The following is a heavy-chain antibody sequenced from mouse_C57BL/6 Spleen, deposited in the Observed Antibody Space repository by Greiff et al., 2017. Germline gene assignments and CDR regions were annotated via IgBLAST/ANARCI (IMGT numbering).Heavy chain of an antibody. CDR2: MYPRSGNT. J-gene: IGHJ2*01. Sequence: VQLQQSGAELARPGASVKLSCKASGSTFTSYGISWVKQRTGQGLEWIGVMYPRSGNTYYNEKFKGTATLTADKSSSTAYMELRSLTSEDSAVYFCAIGGRLLSDVDYWGQGTTLTVSS. CDR3: AIGGRLLSDVDY. D-gene: IGHD2-1*01. CDR1: GSTFTSYG. V-gene: IGHV1-81*01.